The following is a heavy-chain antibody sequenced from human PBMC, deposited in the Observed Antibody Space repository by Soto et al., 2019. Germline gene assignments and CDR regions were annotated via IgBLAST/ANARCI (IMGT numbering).Heavy chain of an antibody. CDR1: GFTFSSYA. Sequence: EVQLLESGGGLVQPGGSLRLSCAASGFTFSSYAMCWVRQAPGKGLECVSAISGGGETTYYADSVKGRFTISRDNSKNTLSLQMNSLRAEDTAVYYCAFNSGSGSYYFDYWGQGTLVTVSS. V-gene: IGHV3-23*01. CDR3: AFNSGSGSYYFDY. CDR2: ISGGGETT. J-gene: IGHJ4*02. D-gene: IGHD3-10*01.